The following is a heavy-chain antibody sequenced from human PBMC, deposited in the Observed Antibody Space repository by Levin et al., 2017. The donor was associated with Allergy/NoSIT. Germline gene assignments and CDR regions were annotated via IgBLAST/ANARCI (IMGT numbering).Heavy chain of an antibody. J-gene: IGHJ5*02. CDR1: GYNFIDNY. CDR2: INPKTGST. CDR3: ARLTAGTTFWGVDNWIDP. D-gene: IGHD1-1*01. V-gene: IGHV1-2*02. Sequence: ASVKVSCKASGYNFIDNYMHWVRQAPGQGLEWMGWINPKTGSTNNAQKFQGRVTMTTDTSIKTAYMELGRLTSDDTAVDYWARLTAGTTFWGVDNWIDPWGQGTLVTVAS.